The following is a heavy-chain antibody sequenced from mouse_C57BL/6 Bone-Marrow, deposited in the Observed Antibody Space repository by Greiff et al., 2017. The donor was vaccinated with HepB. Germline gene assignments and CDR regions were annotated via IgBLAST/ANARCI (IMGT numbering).Heavy chain of an antibody. CDR2: INPSSGYT. Sequence: QVHVKQSGAELARPGASVKMSCKASGYTFTSYTMHWVKQRPGQGLEWIGYINPSSGYTKYNQKFKDKATLTADKSSSTAYMQLSSLTSEDSAVYYCARKGLYYFDYWGQGTTLTVSS. V-gene: IGHV1-4*01. CDR3: ARKGLYYFDY. CDR1: GYTFTSYT. J-gene: IGHJ2*01. D-gene: IGHD3-3*01.